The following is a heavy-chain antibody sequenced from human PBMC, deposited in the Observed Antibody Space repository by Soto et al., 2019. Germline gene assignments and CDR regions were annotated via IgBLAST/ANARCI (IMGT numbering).Heavy chain of an antibody. D-gene: IGHD6-13*01. CDR2: IIPIFGTA. V-gene: IGHV1-69*13. J-gene: IGHJ5*02. CDR3: ARDRLTYGSISTNNWFDP. CDR1: GGTFSSYA. Sequence: ASVKVSCKASGGTFSSYAISWVRQAPGQGLEWMGGIIPIFGTANYAQKFQGRVTITADESTSTAYMELSSLRSEDTAVYYCARDRLTYGSISTNNWFDPWGQGTLVTVSS.